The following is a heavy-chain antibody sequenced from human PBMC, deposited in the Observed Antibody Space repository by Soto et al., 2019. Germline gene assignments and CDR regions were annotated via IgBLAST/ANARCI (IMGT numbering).Heavy chain of an antibody. D-gene: IGHD6-19*01. V-gene: IGHV1-69*02. CDR2: IIPILGIA. J-gene: IGHJ2*01. CDR3: ARVGVPVAGTWYFDL. Sequence: QVQLVQSGAEVKKPGSSVKVSCKASGGTFSSYTISWVRQAPGQGLEWMGRIIPILGIANYAQKFQGRVTITADKSTSTAYMELSSLRSEDTAVYYCARVGVPVAGTWYFDLWGRGTLVTVSS. CDR1: GGTFSSYT.